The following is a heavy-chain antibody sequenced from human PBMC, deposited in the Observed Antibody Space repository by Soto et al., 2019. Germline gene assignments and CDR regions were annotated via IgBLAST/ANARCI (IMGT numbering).Heavy chain of an antibody. CDR1: GCTFSSYA. D-gene: IGHD1-26*01. Sequence: GGSLRLSCAASGCTFSSYAMHWVRQAPGKGLEWVAVISYDGSNKYYADSVKGRFTISRDNSKNTLYLQMNSLRAEDTAVYYCARELVGARGGAFDIWGQGTMVTVSS. V-gene: IGHV3-30-3*01. J-gene: IGHJ3*02. CDR2: ISYDGSNK. CDR3: ARELVGARGGAFDI.